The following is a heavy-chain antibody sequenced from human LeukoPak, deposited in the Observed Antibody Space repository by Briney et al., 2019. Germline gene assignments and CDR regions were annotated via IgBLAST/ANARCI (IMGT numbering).Heavy chain of an antibody. CDR1: GYTFTTYG. J-gene: IGHJ6*03. CDR3: ARGDDILTGYYHYMDV. D-gene: IGHD3-9*01. V-gene: IGHV1-18*01. CDR2: ISAYNGNT. Sequence: ASVKVSCKASGYTFTTYGISWVRQAPGQGLEWMGWISAYNGNTNYAQKLQGRVTMTTDTSTSTAYMELRSLRSDDTAVYYCARGDDILTGYYHYMDVWGKGTTVTVSS.